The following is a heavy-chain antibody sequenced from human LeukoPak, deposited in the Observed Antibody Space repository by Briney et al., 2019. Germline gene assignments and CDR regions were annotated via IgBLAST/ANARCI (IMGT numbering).Heavy chain of an antibody. D-gene: IGHD6-13*01. Sequence: PGGSLRLSCAASGFTFSSYNMNWVRQAPGRGLEWVSVIYNGGSTYYVDSVKGRFTISRDTSKNTLYLLMNSLRAEDTAVYFCARSKPPAVKDYYGLDVWGQGTTVTVSS. CDR2: IYNGGST. CDR1: GFTFSSYN. V-gene: IGHV3-66*01. J-gene: IGHJ6*02. CDR3: ARSKPPAVKDYYGLDV.